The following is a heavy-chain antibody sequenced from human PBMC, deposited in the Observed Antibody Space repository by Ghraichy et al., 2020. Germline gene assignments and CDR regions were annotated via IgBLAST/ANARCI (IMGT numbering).Heavy chain of an antibody. Sequence: SETLSLTCTVSGGSINNYYWSWIRQPPGKGLEWIGYIYYSGSTSYNPSLRSRVTISVDTSKNQFSLKLSSVTAADTAVYYCARVTGTTWFQHWGQGTLVTVSS. V-gene: IGHV4-59*01. D-gene: IGHD1-14*01. J-gene: IGHJ1*01. CDR2: IYYSGST. CDR3: ARVTGTTWFQH. CDR1: GGSINNYY.